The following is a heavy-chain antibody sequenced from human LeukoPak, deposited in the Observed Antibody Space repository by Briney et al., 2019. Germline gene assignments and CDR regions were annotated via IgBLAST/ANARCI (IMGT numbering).Heavy chain of an antibody. CDR2: IWYDGSNK. CDR3: ARDLFRYGAYYYDSSGNWFDP. CDR1: GFTFSSYG. Sequence: GRSLRLSCAASGFTFSSYGMHWVRQAPGKGLEWVAVIWYDGSNKYYADSVKGRFTISRDNSKNTLYLQMSSLRAEDTAVYYCARDLFRYGAYYYDSSGNWFDPWGQGTLVTVSS. V-gene: IGHV3-33*01. D-gene: IGHD3-22*01. J-gene: IGHJ5*02.